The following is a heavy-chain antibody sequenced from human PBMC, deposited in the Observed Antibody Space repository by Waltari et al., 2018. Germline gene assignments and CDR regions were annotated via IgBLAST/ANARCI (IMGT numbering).Heavy chain of an antibody. CDR2: IHPSGTT. Sequence: QVQLQESGPGLVTPSGTLSLTCAVSGVSISSSNWWSWVRQPPGKGLEWLGEIHPSGTTNYNPSLKSRVTISVDNSKNQFSLKLSSVTAADTAVYYCARVVVVDNYYFDYWGQGTLVTVSS. V-gene: IGHV4-4*02. CDR3: ARVVVVDNYYFDY. J-gene: IGHJ4*02. D-gene: IGHD2-15*01. CDR1: GVSISSSNW.